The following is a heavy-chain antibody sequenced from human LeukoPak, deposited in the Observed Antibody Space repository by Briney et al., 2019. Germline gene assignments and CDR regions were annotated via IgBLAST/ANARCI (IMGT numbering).Heavy chain of an antibody. Sequence: PSETLSLTCAVYGGSFSGYYWSWIRQPPGKGLEWIGSFYYSRNTYYNPSLKSRVTISVDTSKNQLSLTLTSVSAADTAVYYCARHPHYYYDNSARWGQGTLVTVSS. CDR1: GGSFSGYY. CDR2: FYYSRNT. V-gene: IGHV4-59*05. J-gene: IGHJ4*02. D-gene: IGHD3-22*01. CDR3: ARHPHYYYDNSAR.